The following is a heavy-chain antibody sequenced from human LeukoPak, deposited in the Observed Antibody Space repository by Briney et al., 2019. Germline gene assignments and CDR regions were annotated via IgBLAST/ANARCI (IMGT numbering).Heavy chain of an antibody. CDR2: IKQDGSEK. CDR3: ARALPAAYGEYYFDY. Sequence: GGSLRLSCAASGSTFSSYWMSWVRQAPGKGVEWVANIKQDGSEKYYVDSVKGRFTISRDNAKNSLYLQMNSLRAEDTAVYYCARALPAAYGEYYFDYRGQGTLVTVSS. CDR1: GSTFSSYW. D-gene: IGHD2-2*01. J-gene: IGHJ4*02. V-gene: IGHV3-7*01.